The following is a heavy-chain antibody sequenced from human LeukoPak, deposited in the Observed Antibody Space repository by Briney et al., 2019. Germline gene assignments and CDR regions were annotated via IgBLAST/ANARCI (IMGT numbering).Heavy chain of an antibody. CDR1: GGSITNYY. CDR2: IYYSGST. Sequence: SETLSLTCTVSGGSITNYYWGWIRQPPGKGLEWIGSIYYSGSTYYNPSLKSRVTISVDTSKNQFSLKLSSVTAADTAVYYCARTVNRIFDIWGQGTMVTVSS. J-gene: IGHJ3*02. V-gene: IGHV4-39*01. D-gene: IGHD2-15*01. CDR3: ARTVNRIFDI.